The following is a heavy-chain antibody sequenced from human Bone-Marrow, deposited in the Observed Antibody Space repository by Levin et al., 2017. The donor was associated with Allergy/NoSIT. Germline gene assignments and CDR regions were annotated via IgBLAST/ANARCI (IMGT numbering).Heavy chain of an antibody. J-gene: IGHJ3*01. Sequence: GESLKISCKASGYTFTNYGISWVRQAPGQGLEWMGWISTYNDNTNYAQKLQGRITMTTDTSTNTAYMELRSLRSDDTAVYYCARAGSFCSSTRCYLMYAFDFWGQGTMVTVSS. CDR3: ARAGSFCSSTRCYLMYAFDF. V-gene: IGHV1-18*01. CDR2: ISTYNDNT. CDR1: GYTFTNYG. D-gene: IGHD2-2*01.